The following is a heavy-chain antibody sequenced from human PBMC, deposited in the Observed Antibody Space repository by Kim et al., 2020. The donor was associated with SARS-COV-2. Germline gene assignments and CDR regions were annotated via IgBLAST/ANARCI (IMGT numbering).Heavy chain of an antibody. V-gene: IGHV6-1*01. Sequence: SQTLSLTCAISGDSVSSNSGAWNWIRQSPARGLEWLGRTYYRSKWYYDYGVSVKSRITVNPDPSKNQFSLQLNSVTPEDTAVYYCARGPDLDYWGLGTLVTVSS. CDR2: TYYRSKWYY. CDR3: ARGPDLDY. J-gene: IGHJ4*02. CDR1: GDSVSSNSGA.